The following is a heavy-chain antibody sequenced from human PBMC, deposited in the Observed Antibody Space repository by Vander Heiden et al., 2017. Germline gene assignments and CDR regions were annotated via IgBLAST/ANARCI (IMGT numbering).Heavy chain of an antibody. J-gene: IGHJ6*02. CDR3: ASQVPAATNYYGMDV. D-gene: IGHD2-2*01. CDR2: INSDGSST. CDR1: GFTFSTYW. V-gene: IGHV3-74*01. Sequence: VQLVESGGGLVQPGGSLRLSCAASGFTFSTYWMHWVRHAPGKGLVWVSRINSDGSSTSYADSVKGRFTISRDNAKNTLYLQMNSLRAEDTAVYYCASQVPAATNYYGMDVWGQGTTVTVSS.